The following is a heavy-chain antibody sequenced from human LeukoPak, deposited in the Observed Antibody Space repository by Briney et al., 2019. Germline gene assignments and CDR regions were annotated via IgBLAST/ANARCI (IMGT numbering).Heavy chain of an antibody. CDR2: IYYSGST. D-gene: IGHD2-2*01. Sequence: SETLSLTCTVSGGSISSYYWSWIRQPPGKGLEWIGYIYYSGSTNYNPSLKSRDTISVDTSKNQFSLKLSSVTAADTAVYYCASAVVVVPASHHLHYMDVWGKGTTVTVSS. CDR3: ASAVVVVPASHHLHYMDV. V-gene: IGHV4-59*01. CDR1: GGSISSYY. J-gene: IGHJ6*03.